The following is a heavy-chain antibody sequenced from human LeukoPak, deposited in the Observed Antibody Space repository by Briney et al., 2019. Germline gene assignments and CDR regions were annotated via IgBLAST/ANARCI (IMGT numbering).Heavy chain of an antibody. D-gene: IGHD4-23*01. V-gene: IGHV4-39*07. Sequence: SETLSLTCTVSGGSISSSSYYWGWIRQPPGKGLEWIGSIYYSGSTYYNPSLKSRVTISVDTSKNQFSLKLSSVTAADTAVYYCARSLEDGGTDAFDIWGQGTMVTVSS. CDR1: GGSISSSSYY. J-gene: IGHJ3*02. CDR3: ARSLEDGGTDAFDI. CDR2: IYYSGST.